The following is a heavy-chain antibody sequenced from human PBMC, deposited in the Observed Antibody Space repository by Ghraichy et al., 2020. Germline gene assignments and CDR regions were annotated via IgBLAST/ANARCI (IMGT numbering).Heavy chain of an antibody. CDR2: INHSGST. D-gene: IGHD2-21*02. Sequence: SETLSLTCAVYGGSFSGYYWSWIRQPPGKGLEWIGEINHSGSTNYNPSLKSRVTISVDTSKNQFSLKLSSVTAADTAVYYCARRKGSNCGGDCYSSFSDWYFDLWCFGTLVTVSS. J-gene: IGHJ2*01. CDR1: GGSFSGYY. CDR3: ARRKGSNCGGDCYSSFSDWYFDL. V-gene: IGHV4-34*01.